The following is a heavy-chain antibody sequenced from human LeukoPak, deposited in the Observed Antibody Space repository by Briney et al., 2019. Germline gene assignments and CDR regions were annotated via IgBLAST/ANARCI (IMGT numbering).Heavy chain of an antibody. D-gene: IGHD6-13*01. CDR1: GGSISSNNW. J-gene: IGHJ4*02. Sequence: SETLSLTCAVSGGSISSNNWWSWVRQPPGKGLEWIGEINHSGSTNYNPSLKSRVTISVDTSKNQFSLKLSSVTAADTAVYYCARGRPRFSSWHLYYFDYWGQGTLVTVSS. V-gene: IGHV4-4*02. CDR2: INHSGST. CDR3: ARGRPRFSSWHLYYFDY.